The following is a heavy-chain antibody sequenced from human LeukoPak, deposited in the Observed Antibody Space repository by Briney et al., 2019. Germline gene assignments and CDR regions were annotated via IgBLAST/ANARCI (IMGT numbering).Heavy chain of an antibody. CDR2: IYYSGST. Sequence: SETLSLTCTVSGGSISGYYWGWLRQPPGKGLEWIGSIYYSGSTNYNPSLKSRVTLSVDTSKNQFSLKLNSVTAADTAVYYCARRWIAAAGSYYWGQGTLVTVSS. D-gene: IGHD6-13*01. J-gene: IGHJ4*02. CDR3: ARRWIAAAGSYY. CDR1: GGSISGYY. V-gene: IGHV4-39*01.